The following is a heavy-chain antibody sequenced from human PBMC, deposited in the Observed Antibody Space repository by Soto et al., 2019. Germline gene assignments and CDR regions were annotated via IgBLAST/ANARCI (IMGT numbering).Heavy chain of an antibody. V-gene: IGHV4-59*08. Sequence: SETLSLTCTVSGGSISSYYWSWIRQPPGKGLEWIGYIYYSGSTNYNPSLKSRVTISVDTSKNQFSLKLSSVTAADTAVYYCARRGRSSLEYYYYYMDVWGKGAKVTVSS. D-gene: IGHD1-1*01. J-gene: IGHJ6*03. CDR3: ARRGRSSLEYYYYYMDV. CDR2: IYYSGST. CDR1: GGSISSYY.